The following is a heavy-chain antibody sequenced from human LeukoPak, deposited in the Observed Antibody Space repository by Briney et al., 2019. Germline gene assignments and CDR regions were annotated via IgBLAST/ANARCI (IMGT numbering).Heavy chain of an antibody. D-gene: IGHD3-3*01. Sequence: GGSLRLSCAASGFTFSRKWMHWVRQAPGKGLVWVSRISSDGISTKYADSVKGRFTISRDNSKNALYLQMNSLRNEDTAVFYCAKQQSVFGVGWAAFDIWGQGTMVTVSS. CDR2: ISSDGIST. V-gene: IGHV3-74*01. CDR1: GFTFSRKW. CDR3: AKQQSVFGVGWAAFDI. J-gene: IGHJ3*02.